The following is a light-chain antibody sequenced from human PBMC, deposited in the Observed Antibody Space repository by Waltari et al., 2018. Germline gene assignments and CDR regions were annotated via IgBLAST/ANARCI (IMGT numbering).Light chain of an antibody. V-gene: IGLV1-44*01. J-gene: IGLJ3*02. CDR3: AAWDDSLNGHWV. CDR2: RND. Sequence: QSVLTQPPSASGTPGQRVTFSCSGTYSNIGNNVVNWYQQLPGKAPKLLICRNDQRPSGVPDLFSGSKSGSSASLAIGGLQSDDEADYYCAAWDDSLNGHWVFGGGTKVTVL. CDR1: YSNIGNNV.